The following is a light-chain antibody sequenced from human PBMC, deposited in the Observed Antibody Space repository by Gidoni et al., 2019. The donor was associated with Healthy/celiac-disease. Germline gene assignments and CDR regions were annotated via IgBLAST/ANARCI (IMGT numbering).Light chain of an antibody. J-gene: IGLJ2*01. V-gene: IGLV3-21*02. CDR2: DDS. Sequence: SYVPTQPLSLPLAPGQTARITCGGNNIGSKSVHWYQQKPGQAPVLVVYDDSDRPSGIPERFSGSNSGNTATLTISRVEAGDEADYYCQVWDSSSDHVVFGGGTKLTVL. CDR1: NIGSKS. CDR3: QVWDSSSDHVV.